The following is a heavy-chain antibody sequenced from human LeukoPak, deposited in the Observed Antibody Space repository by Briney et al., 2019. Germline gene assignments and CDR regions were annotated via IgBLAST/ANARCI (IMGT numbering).Heavy chain of an antibody. J-gene: IGHJ4*02. V-gene: IGHV3-7*01. Sequence: GGSLRLSCAASGLIFSNNWMSWVRQAPGKGLEWVANINKDGSDKYYAGSVKGRFTISRDNAKNSLYLQMNSLRAEDTAVYYCANYYDSGPQGDYWGQGTLVTVSS. CDR2: INKDGSDK. CDR3: ANYYDSGPQGDY. CDR1: GLIFSNNW. D-gene: IGHD3-3*01.